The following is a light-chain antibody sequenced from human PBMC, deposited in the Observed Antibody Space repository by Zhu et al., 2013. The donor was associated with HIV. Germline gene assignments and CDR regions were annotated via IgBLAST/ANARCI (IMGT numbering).Light chain of an antibody. J-gene: IGKJ4*01. CDR2: DAS. Sequence: AIQLTQSPSSLSASVGDRVTITCRASQGISSALAWYQQKPGKAPKLLIYDASSLESGVPSRFSGSGSGTDFSLSISSLRPEDVATYYCQQYDKLPRTFGGGTKVEIK. CDR3: QQYDKLPRT. CDR1: QGISSA. V-gene: IGKV1D-13*01.